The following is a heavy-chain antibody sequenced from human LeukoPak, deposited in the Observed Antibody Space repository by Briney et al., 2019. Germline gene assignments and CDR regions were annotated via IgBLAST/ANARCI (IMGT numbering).Heavy chain of an antibody. D-gene: IGHD2-2*01. CDR2: ISWDGGST. CDR3: AKDSGGVAAAMSYYYYGMDV. Sequence: PGGSLRLSCAASGFTFDDYTMHWVRQAPGKGLEWVSLISWDGGSTCYADSVKGRFTISRDNSKNSLYLQMNSLRTEDTALYYCAKDSGGVAAAMSYYYYGMDVWGQGTTVTVSS. CDR1: GFTFDDYT. J-gene: IGHJ6*02. V-gene: IGHV3-43*01.